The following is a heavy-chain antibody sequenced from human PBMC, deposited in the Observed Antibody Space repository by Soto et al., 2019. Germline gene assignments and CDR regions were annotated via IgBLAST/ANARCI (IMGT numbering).Heavy chain of an antibody. CDR1: GFTFSAYG. D-gene: IGHD2-15*01. CDR3: AKASRYCSGDTCYEIDY. Sequence: QVQLVESGGGVVQPGRSLRLSCAASGFTFSAYGMHWVRQAPGKGLEWVAVTSYDGSNKYYADSVKGRFTISRDNSKNTLYLQMNSLRAEDTAVYYCAKASRYCSGDTCYEIDYWGQGTLVTVSS. CDR2: TSYDGSNK. J-gene: IGHJ4*02. V-gene: IGHV3-30*18.